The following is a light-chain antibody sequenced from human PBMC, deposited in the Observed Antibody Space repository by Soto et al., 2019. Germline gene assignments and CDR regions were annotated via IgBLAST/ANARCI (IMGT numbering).Light chain of an antibody. Sequence: ENVLTQSPGTMSLSPGQRATLSCRASQSVSSSYLAWYQHKPGQAPRLLIYGASSRATGIPDRFSGSGSGTDVTLTISRLEPEDFAVYYCQQYGSSPWTFGQGTKVEIK. CDR2: GAS. J-gene: IGKJ1*01. V-gene: IGKV3-20*01. CDR1: QSVSSSY. CDR3: QQYGSSPWT.